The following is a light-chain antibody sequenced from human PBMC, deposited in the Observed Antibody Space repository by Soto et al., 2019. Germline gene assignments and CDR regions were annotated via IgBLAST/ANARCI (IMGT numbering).Light chain of an antibody. V-gene: IGKV4-1*01. J-gene: IGKJ4*01. Sequence: DIVMTQSPDSLAVSLGERATINCKSSQSVLYSSNNKNYLAWYLQKPGQPTKLLIYWASTRESGVPDRFSGSGSGTDFTLTISSLQAEDVAVYYCQQYYSNPLTFGGGTKVEIK. CDR3: QQYYSNPLT. CDR2: WAS. CDR1: QSVLYSSNNKNY.